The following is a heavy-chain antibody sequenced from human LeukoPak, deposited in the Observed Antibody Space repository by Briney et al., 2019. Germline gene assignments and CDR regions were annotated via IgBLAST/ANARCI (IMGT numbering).Heavy chain of an antibody. V-gene: IGHV4-34*01. CDR1: GGSFSGYY. J-gene: IGHJ5*02. CDR2: INHSGST. D-gene: IGHD2-15*01. Sequence: PSETLSLTCAVYGGSFSGYYWSWIRKPPGKGLEWIGEINHSGSTNYNPSLNSRVTISVDTSKNQFSLKLSSVTAADTAVYYCARHWGLYCSGGSCYSYNWFDPWGQGTLVTVSS. CDR3: ARHWGLYCSGGSCYSYNWFDP.